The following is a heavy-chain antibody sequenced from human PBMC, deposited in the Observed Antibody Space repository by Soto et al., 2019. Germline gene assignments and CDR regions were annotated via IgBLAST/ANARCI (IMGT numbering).Heavy chain of an antibody. J-gene: IGHJ5*02. Sequence: VQLLESGGGLVQPGGSLRLSCAASGFTFSSYAMNWVRQTPGEGLEWVSGISDSGGSPYYADSVKGRFTISRANSTNTLYLQVDSLRAEDTGVYYCAVYGLGLSPWCYSWFDRWGHGTVVSVSA. CDR2: ISDSGGSP. CDR3: AVYGLGLSPWCYSWFDR. V-gene: IGHV3-23*01. D-gene: IGHD2-8*02. CDR1: GFTFSSYA.